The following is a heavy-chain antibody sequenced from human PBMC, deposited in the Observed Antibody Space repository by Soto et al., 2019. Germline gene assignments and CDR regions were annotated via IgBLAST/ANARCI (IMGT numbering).Heavy chain of an antibody. J-gene: IGHJ6*02. CDR1: CYTITSYG. CDR3: ARDFYNSGWYLGDYYYYGRDV. Sequence: ASVQVSCKVSCYTITSYGISWVRKAPGKGLEWIGWISAYNGNTNYEEKLKGRGTMTTDTSTSTAYMEQRSLRFYDTFGYYWARDFYNSGWYLGDYYYYGRDVWSQGTTVTVSS. CDR2: ISAYNGNT. D-gene: IGHD6-19*01. V-gene: IGHV1-18*01.